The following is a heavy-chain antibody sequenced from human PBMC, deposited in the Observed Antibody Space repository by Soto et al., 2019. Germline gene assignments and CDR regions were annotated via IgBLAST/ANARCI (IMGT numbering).Heavy chain of an antibody. D-gene: IGHD3-22*01. CDR2: IYYSGST. J-gene: IGHJ4*02. V-gene: IGHV4-61*01. Sequence: QVQLQESGPGLVKPSETLSLTCTVSGGSVSSGSYYWSWIRQPPGKGLEWIGYIYYSGSTNYNPPLKSRVTISVDTSKNQFSLKLSSVTAADTAVYYCARVGWEDDSSGSFDYWGQGTLVTVSS. CDR1: GGSVSSGSYY. CDR3: ARVGWEDDSSGSFDY.